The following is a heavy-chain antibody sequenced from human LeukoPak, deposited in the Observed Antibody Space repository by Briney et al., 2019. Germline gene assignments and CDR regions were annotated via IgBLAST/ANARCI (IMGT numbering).Heavy chain of an antibody. Sequence: SVKVSCKASGGTFSSYAISWVRQAPGRGLEWMGRIIPILGIANYAQKFQGRVTITADKSTSTAYMELSSLRSEDTAVYYCARDHQAYDILTGYFSYYYYGMDVWGQGTTVTVSS. CDR1: GGTFSSYA. D-gene: IGHD3-9*01. J-gene: IGHJ6*02. CDR2: IIPILGIA. V-gene: IGHV1-69*04. CDR3: ARDHQAYDILTGYFSYYYYGMDV.